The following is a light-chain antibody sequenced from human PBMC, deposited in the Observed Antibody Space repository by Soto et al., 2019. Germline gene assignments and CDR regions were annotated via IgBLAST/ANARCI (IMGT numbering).Light chain of an antibody. CDR1: RSEKKY. J-gene: IGLJ2*01. CDR2: QHT. Sequence: SYELTQPPSVSVSPGQTASITCSGDRSEKKYVCWYQQKPGQSPLLVMYQHTTRPSGIPERFSGSKSENTATLTISGAQPLDEADYYYQAWDIGTVFGGGTKVTVL. V-gene: IGLV3-1*01. CDR3: QAWDIGTV.